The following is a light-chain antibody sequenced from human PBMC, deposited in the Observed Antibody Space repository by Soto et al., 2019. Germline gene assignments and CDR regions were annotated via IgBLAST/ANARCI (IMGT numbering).Light chain of an antibody. CDR3: MQGSHWPRT. Sequence: EVVMTQSPLSLPVTLGQPASISCRSSQSLVNSDGNTYLNWFHQRPGQSPRRLIYKVSNRDSEVPDRFSCSGSGTDFTLRSSRVEAEDVGVYYCMQGSHWPRTFGQGTRVEIK. CDR2: KVS. CDR1: QSLVNSDGNTY. J-gene: IGKJ1*01. V-gene: IGKV2-30*01.